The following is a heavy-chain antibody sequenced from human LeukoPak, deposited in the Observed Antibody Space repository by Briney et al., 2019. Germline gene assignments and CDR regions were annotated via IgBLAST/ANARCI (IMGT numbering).Heavy chain of an antibody. D-gene: IGHD3-3*01. V-gene: IGHV4-4*07. J-gene: IGHJ4*02. Sequence: SETLSLTCTVSGGSISSYYWSWIRQPAGKGLEWIGRIYTSGSTNYNPSLKSRVTMSVDTSKNQFSLKLSSVIAADTAVYYCALGAGNYDFWSGYSQYYFDYWGQGTLVTVSS. CDR2: IYTSGST. CDR3: ALGAGNYDFWSGYSQYYFDY. CDR1: GGSISSYY.